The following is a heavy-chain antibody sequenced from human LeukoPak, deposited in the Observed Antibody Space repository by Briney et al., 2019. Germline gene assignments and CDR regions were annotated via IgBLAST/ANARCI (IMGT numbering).Heavy chain of an antibody. CDR3: ARDRIVGAPGVFDY. J-gene: IGHJ4*02. D-gene: IGHD1-26*01. CDR2: ISYDGSNK. V-gene: IGHV3-30-3*01. CDR1: GGTFSSYA. Sequence: SCKASGGTFSSYAMHWVRQAPGKGLEWVAVISYDGSNKYYADSVKGRFTISRDNSKNTLYLQMNSLRAEDTAVYYCARDRIVGAPGVFDYWGQGTLVTVSS.